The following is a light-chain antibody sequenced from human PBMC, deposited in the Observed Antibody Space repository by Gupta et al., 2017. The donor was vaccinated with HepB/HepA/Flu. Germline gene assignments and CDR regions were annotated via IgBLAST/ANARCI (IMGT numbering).Light chain of an antibody. V-gene: IGLV1-44*01. CDR2: NNY. J-gene: IGLJ2*01. CDR3: ATWDNSLNGVI. Sequence: QSVLTQPPSASGTPGQTVSISCCGSSSNVGSRTVNWYQHLPGTTPKLLIYNNYQRPSGFPDRFSGSKSGTSASLAINGLQSEDEADYYCATWDNSLNGVIFGGWTKLTVL. CDR1: SSNVGSRT.